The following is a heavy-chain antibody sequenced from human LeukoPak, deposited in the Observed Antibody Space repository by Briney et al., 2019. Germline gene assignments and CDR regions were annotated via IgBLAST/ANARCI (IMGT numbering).Heavy chain of an antibody. J-gene: IGHJ4*02. V-gene: IGHV4-38-2*02. D-gene: IGHD2-15*01. CDR1: GYSISSGYY. CDR3: ARDPNVVVAATYFDY. CDR2: IYHSGST. Sequence: PSETLSLTCTVSGYSISSGYYWGWIRQPPGKGLEWIGSIYHSGSTYYNPSLTSRVTISVDTSKNQFSLKLSSVTAADTAVYYCARDPNVVVAATYFDYWGQGALVTVSS.